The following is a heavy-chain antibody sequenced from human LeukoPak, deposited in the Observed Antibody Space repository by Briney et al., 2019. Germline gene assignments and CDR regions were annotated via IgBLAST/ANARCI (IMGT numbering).Heavy chain of an antibody. J-gene: IGHJ4*02. CDR1: GGSISSGSYY. CDR3: ARGIGNFWSGYRFDY. CDR2: IYTSGST. V-gene: IGHV4-61*02. Sequence: ASETLSLTCTVSGGSISSGSYYWSWIRQPAGKGLEWIGRIYTSGSTNYNPSLKSRVTISVDTSKNQFSLKLSSVTAADTAVYYCARGIGNFWSGYRFDYWGQGTLVTVSS. D-gene: IGHD3-3*01.